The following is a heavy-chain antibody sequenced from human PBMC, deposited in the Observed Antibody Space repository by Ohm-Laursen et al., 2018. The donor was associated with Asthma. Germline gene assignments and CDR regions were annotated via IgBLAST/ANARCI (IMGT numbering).Heavy chain of an antibody. Sequence: SQTLSLTCTVSGGSISSGVYYWSWIRQSPGKGLEWIGFIYYNGYTTSNPSLKSRVTMSVDTSTKQFSLRLDSVTAADTAVYYCAREHRNDDRGDAFDLWGQGNLVIVAS. J-gene: IGHJ3*01. CDR1: GGSISSGVYY. D-gene: IGHD1-1*01. CDR3: AREHRNDDRGDAFDL. V-gene: IGHV4-30-4*01. CDR2: IYYNGYT.